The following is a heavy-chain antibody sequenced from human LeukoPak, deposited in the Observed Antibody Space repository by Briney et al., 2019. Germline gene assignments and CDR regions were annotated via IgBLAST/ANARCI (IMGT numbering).Heavy chain of an antibody. J-gene: IGHJ4*02. Sequence: SVTVSFKASGFTFTSSAVQWVRQARGQRLEWIGWIVVGSGNTNYAQKFQERVTITRDMSTSTAYMELSSLRSEDTAVYYCAMSGWYTKFDYWGQGTLVTVSS. D-gene: IGHD6-19*01. CDR1: GFTFTSSA. CDR3: AMSGWYTKFDY. CDR2: IVVGSGNT. V-gene: IGHV1-58*01.